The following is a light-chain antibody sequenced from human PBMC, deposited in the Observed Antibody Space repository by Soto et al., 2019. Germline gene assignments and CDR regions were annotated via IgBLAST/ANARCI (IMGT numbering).Light chain of an antibody. CDR1: QGISSY. J-gene: IGKJ5*01. CDR3: QQLNSYPIT. V-gene: IGKV1-9*01. CDR2: AAS. Sequence: IQLTQSPSSLSASVGDRVTITCRASQGISSYLAWYQQKPGKAPKLLIYAASTLRSGVSSRFSGSGSGTDFPLTISSLQPEDFASYYCQQLNSYPITFGQGTRLDTK.